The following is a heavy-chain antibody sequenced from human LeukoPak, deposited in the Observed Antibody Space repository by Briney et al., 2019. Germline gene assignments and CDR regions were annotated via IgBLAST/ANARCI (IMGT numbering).Heavy chain of an antibody. CDR3: VRGSSGTVVRGVAWAWFDP. J-gene: IGHJ5*02. Sequence: GGSLRLSCVASGFTFTNYWMTWVRQAPGKGLEWVANIKPDGSEKHFVDSVRGRFTISRDIAKDSLYLQMNSLRAEDTAVYYCVRGSSGTVVRGVAWAWFDPWGQGTLVTVSS. CDR1: GFTFTNYW. D-gene: IGHD3-10*01. V-gene: IGHV3-7*05. CDR2: IKPDGSEK.